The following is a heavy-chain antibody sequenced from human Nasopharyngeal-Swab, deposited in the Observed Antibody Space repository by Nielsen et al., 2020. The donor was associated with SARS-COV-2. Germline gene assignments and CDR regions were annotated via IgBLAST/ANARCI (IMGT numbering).Heavy chain of an antibody. V-gene: IGHV3-23*01. CDR1: GFSFSTYA. J-gene: IGHJ4*02. CDR3: AKDGSSSPTY. D-gene: IGHD6-13*01. CDR2: ISGSGGDT. Sequence: GESLMISCAASGFSFSTYAMSWVRQAPGKGLEWVSAISGSGGDTYYADSVKGRFTISRDNSKNTLYLRMNSLRAEDTAVYYCAKDGSSSPTYWGQGTLVTVSS.